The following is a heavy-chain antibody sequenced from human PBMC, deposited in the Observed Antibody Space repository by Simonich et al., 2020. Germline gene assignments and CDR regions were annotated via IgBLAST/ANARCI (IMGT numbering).Heavy chain of an antibody. CDR2: IYYSGST. J-gene: IGHJ6*02. D-gene: IGHD1-26*01. CDR1: GGSISSYY. Sequence: QVQLQESGPGLVKPSETLSLTCTVSGGSISSYYWSWIRQPPGKGLEWIGYIYYSGSTNYNPPLKSRVPISVDTSKNQFSLKLSSVTAADTAVYYCARSLGYYYYYYGMDVWGQGTTVTVSS. V-gene: IGHV4-59*08. CDR3: ARSLGYYYYYYGMDV.